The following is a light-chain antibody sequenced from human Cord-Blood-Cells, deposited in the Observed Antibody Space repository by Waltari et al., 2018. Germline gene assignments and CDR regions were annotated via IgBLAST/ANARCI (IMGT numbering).Light chain of an antibody. J-gene: IGLJ2*01. CDR3: SSDAGSNVV. Sequence: QSALTQPPSASGSPGQSVTISCTGTSSDVGGYNYVSWYQQHPGKAPKLMIYEVSKLPAGVPDRFSGSNAGNAASLTVARRQAEDEADYYCSSDAGSNVVFGGGTKLTVL. CDR2: EVS. V-gene: IGLV2-8*01. CDR1: SSDVGGYNY.